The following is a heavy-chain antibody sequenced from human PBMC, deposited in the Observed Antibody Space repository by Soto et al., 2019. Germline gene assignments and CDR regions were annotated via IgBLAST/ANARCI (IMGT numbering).Heavy chain of an antibody. V-gene: IGHV1-3*01. J-gene: IGHJ4*02. D-gene: IGHD6-19*01. CDR2: IKAGNGNT. Sequence: QSPGQRLEWMGWIKAGNGNTKYSQKFQGRVTITRDTSASTAYMELSSLRSEDTAVYYCARGLAPYYFDYWGQGTLVTVSS. CDR3: ARGLAPYYFDY.